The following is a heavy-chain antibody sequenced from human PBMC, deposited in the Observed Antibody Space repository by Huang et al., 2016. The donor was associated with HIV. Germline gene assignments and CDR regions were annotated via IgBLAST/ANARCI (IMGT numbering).Heavy chain of an antibody. CDR2: ISYDEDNK. D-gene: IGHD3-3*01. CDR3: ARGPIRFLAWLLNFDY. V-gene: IGHV3-30*03. J-gene: IGHJ4*02. CDR1: GFTFSSYG. Sequence: QILLIESGGGVVQPGRSLRLSCAASGFTFSSYGMHWVRHAPGKGLEWVAVISYDEDNKYYADSVRGRFTISLDNSKNTLYLQMNSLRIEDTAVYYCARGPIRFLAWLLNFDYWGQGALVTVSS.